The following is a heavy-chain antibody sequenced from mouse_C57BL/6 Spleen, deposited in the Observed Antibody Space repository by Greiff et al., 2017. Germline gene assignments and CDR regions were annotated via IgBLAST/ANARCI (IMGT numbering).Heavy chain of an antibody. Sequence: QVPLQQPGAELVKPGASVKMSCKASGYTFTSSWITWVKQRPGQGLEWIGDIYPGSGSTNYNEQFKSKATLTVDPSSSTAYMQVSSLTSDDSAVYYCRGYSNYEDWYFDVWGTGTTVTVSS. J-gene: IGHJ1*03. CDR3: RGYSNYEDWYFDV. CDR2: IYPGSGST. D-gene: IGHD2-5*01. CDR1: GYTFTSSW. V-gene: IGHV1-55*01.